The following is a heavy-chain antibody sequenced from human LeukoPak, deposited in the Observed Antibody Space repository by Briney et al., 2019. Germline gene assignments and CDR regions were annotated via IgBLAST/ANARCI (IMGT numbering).Heavy chain of an antibody. CDR3: ARGVAYYYYMDV. Sequence: GASVKVSCKASGYTFTSYYMHWVRQAPGQGLEWMGWMNPDSGNTGYAQKFQGRVTITRNTSISTAYMELSSLRYEDTAVYYCARGVAYYYYMDVWGKGTTVTVSS. D-gene: IGHD2-21*01. CDR1: GYTFTSYY. J-gene: IGHJ6*03. V-gene: IGHV1-8*03. CDR2: MNPDSGNT.